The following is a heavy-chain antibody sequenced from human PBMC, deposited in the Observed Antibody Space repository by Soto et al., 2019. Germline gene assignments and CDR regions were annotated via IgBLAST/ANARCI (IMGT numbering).Heavy chain of an antibody. CDR1: GDSVSSVGFH. V-gene: IGHV4-30-4*01. CDR3: ARAPVGLDTISYFDY. D-gene: IGHD3-3*01. J-gene: IGHJ4*02. Sequence: PSETLSLTCTVSGDSVSSVGFHWAWLRRPPGKGLEWIGYIYNGGSTYYRPSLESRTHMSLDATRNHYSLRLTSVTAADTAVYFCARAPVGLDTISYFDYWGQGKLVTVSS. CDR2: IYNGGST.